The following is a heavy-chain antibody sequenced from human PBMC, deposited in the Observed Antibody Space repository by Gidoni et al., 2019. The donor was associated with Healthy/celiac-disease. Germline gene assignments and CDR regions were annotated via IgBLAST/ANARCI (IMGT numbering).Heavy chain of an antibody. CDR2: IYYSGST. D-gene: IGHD1-26*01. J-gene: IGHJ4*02. CDR1: GGSISSYY. Sequence: QVHLQESGPGLVKPSATLSLTCTVSGGSISSYYWSWIRQPPGKGLEWIGYIYYSGSTNYNPSLKSRVTISVDTSKNQFSLKLSSVTAADTAVYYCARLVSGSLIRWGQGTLVTVSS. CDR3: ARLVSGSLIR. V-gene: IGHV4-59*01.